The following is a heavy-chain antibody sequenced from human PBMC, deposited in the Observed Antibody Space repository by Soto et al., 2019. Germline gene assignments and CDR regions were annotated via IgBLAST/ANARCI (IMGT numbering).Heavy chain of an antibody. Sequence: EVQLVESGGGLVQPGGSLRLSCAASGFTVSSNYMSWVRQAPGKGLEWVSVIYSGGSTYYADSVKGRITISRDNSKNTLYLQMNSLRAEDTAVYYCASNVDPDYYYMDVWGKGTTVTVSS. CDR2: IYSGGST. V-gene: IGHV3-66*01. CDR3: ASNVDPDYYYMDV. J-gene: IGHJ6*03. CDR1: GFTVSSNY.